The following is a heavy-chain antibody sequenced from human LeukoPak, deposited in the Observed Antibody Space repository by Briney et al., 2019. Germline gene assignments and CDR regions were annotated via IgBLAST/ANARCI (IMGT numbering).Heavy chain of an antibody. CDR2: INPNSGGT. D-gene: IGHD4-17*01. J-gene: IGHJ4*02. CDR3: TLTTVTTFFDY. V-gene: IGHV1-2*06. CDR1: GYTFTGYY. Sequence: ASVKVSCKASGYTFTGYYMHWVRQAPGQELEWMGRINPNSGGTNYAQKFQGRVTMTRDTSISTAYMELSRLRSDDTAVYYCTLTTVTTFFDYWGQGTLVTVSS.